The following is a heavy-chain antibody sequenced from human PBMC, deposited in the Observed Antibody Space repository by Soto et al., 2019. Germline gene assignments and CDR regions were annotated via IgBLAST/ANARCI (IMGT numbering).Heavy chain of an antibody. CDR1: GFTFSSYS. CDR3: ATIRDDAFDI. CDR2: ISSSSGTI. V-gene: IGHV3-48*01. Sequence: PGGSLRLSCAASGFTFSSYSMNWVRQAPGKGLEWVSYISSSSGTIYYADSVKGRFTISRDNAKNSLYLQMNSLRAEDTAVYYCATIRDDAFDIWGQGTMVTVSS. J-gene: IGHJ3*02.